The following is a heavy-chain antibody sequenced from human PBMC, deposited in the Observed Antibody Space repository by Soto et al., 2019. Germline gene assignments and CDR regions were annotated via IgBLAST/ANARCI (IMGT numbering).Heavy chain of an antibody. CDR2: IYYSGST. V-gene: IGHV4-61*01. CDR1: GGSVSSGSYY. D-gene: IGHD2-2*01. J-gene: IGHJ6*02. Sequence: SETLSLTCTVSGGSVSSGSYYWSWIRQPPGKGLEWIGYIYYSGSTNYNPSLKSRVTISVDTSKNQFSLKLSSVTAADTAVYYCARESGYCSSTSCYRGSRVYYGMDVWGQGTTVTVSS. CDR3: ARESGYCSSTSCYRGSRVYYGMDV.